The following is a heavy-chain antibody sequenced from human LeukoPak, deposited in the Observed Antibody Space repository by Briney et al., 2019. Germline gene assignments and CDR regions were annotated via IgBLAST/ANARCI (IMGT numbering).Heavy chain of an antibody. CDR3: ARSTPAAGTNYNWFDP. Sequence: ASVKVSCKASGYTFTSYYMHWVRQAPGQGLEWMGIINPSGGSTSYAQKFQGRVTMTRDMSTSTVYMELSSLRSEDTAVYYCARSTPAAGTNYNWFDPWGQGTLVTVSS. D-gene: IGHD6-13*01. V-gene: IGHV1-46*01. CDR2: INPSGGST. J-gene: IGHJ5*02. CDR1: GYTFTSYY.